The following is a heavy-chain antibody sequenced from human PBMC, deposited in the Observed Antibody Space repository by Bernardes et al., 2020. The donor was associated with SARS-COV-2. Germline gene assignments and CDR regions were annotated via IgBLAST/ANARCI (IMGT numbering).Heavy chain of an antibody. Sequence: GGPLRPSCAGSGPTSSSYSLNWARQAPGKGLERVQSISSSSNNIYYADPVKGRFTISRDNAKNSLYLQMNSLRAEDTAVYYCARDISGSDNFYFGLDLWGQGTTVTVSS. CDR2: ISSSSNNI. CDR3: ARDISGSDNFYFGLDL. V-gene: IGHV3-21*01. J-gene: IGHJ6*02. CDR1: GPTSSSYS. D-gene: IGHD1-26*01.